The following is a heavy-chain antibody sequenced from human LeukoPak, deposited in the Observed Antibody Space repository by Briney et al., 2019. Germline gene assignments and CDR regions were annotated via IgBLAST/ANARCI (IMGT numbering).Heavy chain of an antibody. J-gene: IGHJ4*02. CDR3: AKERNGWYFDY. CDR1: GFTFSSYA. D-gene: IGHD6-19*01. Sequence: GGPMRLSCAGSGFTFSSYAMSWVRQAPEKGLEWVSAISGSGDGIHYADSVKGRFTISRDNSKNTVYLQMNSLRVDDTAVYYCAKERNGWYFDYWGLGTLVTVSS. V-gene: IGHV3-23*01. CDR2: ISGSGDGI.